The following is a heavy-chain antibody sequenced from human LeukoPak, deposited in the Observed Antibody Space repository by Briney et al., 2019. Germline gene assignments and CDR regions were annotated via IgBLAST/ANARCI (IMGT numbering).Heavy chain of an antibody. J-gene: IGHJ4*02. V-gene: IGHV3-30*03. CDR1: GFTFSSYG. CDR3: ARVEASGYDYGAFDY. D-gene: IGHD5-12*01. Sequence: GGSLRLSCAASGFTFSSYGMHWVRQAPGKGLEWVAVISYDGSNKYYVDSVKGRFTISRDNAKNSLYLQMNSLRAEDTAVYYCARVEASGYDYGAFDYWGQGTLVTVSS. CDR2: ISYDGSNK.